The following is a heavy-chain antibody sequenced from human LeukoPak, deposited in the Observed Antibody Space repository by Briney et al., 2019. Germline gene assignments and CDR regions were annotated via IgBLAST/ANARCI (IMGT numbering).Heavy chain of an antibody. CDR1: GLTFDDHA. CDR2: ISYDGSNK. V-gene: IGHV3-30*18. J-gene: IGHJ4*02. D-gene: IGHD5-12*01. Sequence: PGGSLRLSCVASGLTFDDHAMHWVRQAPGKGLEWVAVISYDGSNKYYADSVKGRFTISRDNSKNTLYLQMNSLRAEDTAVYYCAKGGYEYYFDYWGQGTLVTVSS. CDR3: AKGGYEYYFDY.